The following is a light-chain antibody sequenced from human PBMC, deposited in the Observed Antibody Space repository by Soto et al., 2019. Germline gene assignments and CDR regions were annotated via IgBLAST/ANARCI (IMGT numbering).Light chain of an antibody. V-gene: IGLV2-18*01. Sequence: QSVLTQPPSVSGSPGQSVTISCTGTSSDVGSYNRVSWYQQPPGTAPKLMIYEVSNRPSAVPDRFSGSKSGNTASLTISGLQAEDEADYYCSLYTTTSTYVFGTGTKGTVL. J-gene: IGLJ1*01. CDR2: EVS. CDR3: SLYTTTSTYV. CDR1: SSDVGSYNR.